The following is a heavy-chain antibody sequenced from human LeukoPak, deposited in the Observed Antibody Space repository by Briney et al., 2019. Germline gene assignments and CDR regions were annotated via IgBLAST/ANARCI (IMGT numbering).Heavy chain of an antibody. Sequence: GGSLRLSCAASGFTFSSYSMNWVRQAPGKGLEWVSYISSSSSTIYYADSVKGRFTISRDNAKNSLYLQMNSLRAEDTAVYYCARGSIGGSSGFDPWGQGTLVTVSS. D-gene: IGHD2-15*01. CDR1: GFTFSSYS. CDR3: ARGSIGGSSGFDP. J-gene: IGHJ5*02. V-gene: IGHV3-48*01. CDR2: ISSSSSTI.